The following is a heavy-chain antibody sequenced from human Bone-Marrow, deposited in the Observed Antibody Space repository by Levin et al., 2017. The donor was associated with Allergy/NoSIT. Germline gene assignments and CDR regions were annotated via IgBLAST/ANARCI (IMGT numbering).Heavy chain of an antibody. CDR3: ARAHSGGLNPLDY. CDR2: TRNKANGYTT. CDR1: GFSFSDYY. J-gene: IGHJ4*02. V-gene: IGHV3-72*01. D-gene: IGHD6-19*01. Sequence: GGSLRLSCAASGFSFSDYYIDWVRQAPGKGMEWVGRTRNKANGYTTEYAASVKGRFTTSRDDSKNSVYLQMNGLKTEDTAVYYCARAHSGGLNPLDYWGQGTLVTVSS.